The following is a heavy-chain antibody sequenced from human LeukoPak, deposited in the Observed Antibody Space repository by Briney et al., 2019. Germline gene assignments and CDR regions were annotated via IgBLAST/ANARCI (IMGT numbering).Heavy chain of an antibody. CDR1: GGSISSSSYY. V-gene: IGHV4-39*07. CDR2: IYYSGST. D-gene: IGHD6-13*01. Sequence: PSETLSLTCTVSGGSISSSSYYWGWIRQPPGKGLEWIGSIYYSGSTYYNPSLKSRVTISVDTSKNQFSLKLSSVTAADTAVYYCARGDRGSWIDYWGQGTLVTVSS. CDR3: ARGDRGSWIDY. J-gene: IGHJ4*02.